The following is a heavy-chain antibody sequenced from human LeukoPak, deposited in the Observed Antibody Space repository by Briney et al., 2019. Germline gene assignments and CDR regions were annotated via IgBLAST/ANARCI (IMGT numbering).Heavy chain of an antibody. D-gene: IGHD1-26*01. CDR3: ARDFGGAVDS. Sequence: PGGSLRLSCADSGLTLNKYWVHWVRQVPGKGLVWVSRIGPEGTITNYADSVKGRFTISRDNAKNMLYLQMNSLRVEDSAIYYCARDFGGAVDSWGQGTLVTVSS. J-gene: IGHJ4*02. CDR1: GLTLNKYW. V-gene: IGHV3-74*01. CDR2: IGPEGTIT.